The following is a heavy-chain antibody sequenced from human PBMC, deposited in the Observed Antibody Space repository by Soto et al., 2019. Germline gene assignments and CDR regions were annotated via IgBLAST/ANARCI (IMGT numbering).Heavy chain of an antibody. CDR2: IYYSGST. CDR1: GGSISSGGYY. Sequence: SETLSLTCTVSGGSISSGGYYWSWIRQHPGKGLEWIGYIYYSGSTYYNPSLKSRVTISVDTSKNQFSLKLSSVTAADTAVYYCARGPHYYDSSGYGYWGQGTLVTVS. V-gene: IGHV4-31*03. J-gene: IGHJ4*02. D-gene: IGHD3-22*01. CDR3: ARGPHYYDSSGYGY.